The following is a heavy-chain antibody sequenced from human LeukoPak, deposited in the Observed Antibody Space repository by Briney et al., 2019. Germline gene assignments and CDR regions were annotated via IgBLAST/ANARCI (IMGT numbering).Heavy chain of an antibody. CDR1: GFTFSNAW. CDR3: AKLGGGYCSGGSCPPGYFDY. J-gene: IGHJ4*02. D-gene: IGHD2-15*01. CDR2: ISGSGGST. V-gene: IGHV3-23*01. Sequence: GGSLRLSCAASGFTFSNAWMSWVRQAPGKGLEWVSAISGSGGSTYYADSVKGRFTISRDNSKNTLYLQMNSLRAEDTAVYYCAKLGGGYCSGGSCPPGYFDYWGQGTLVTVSS.